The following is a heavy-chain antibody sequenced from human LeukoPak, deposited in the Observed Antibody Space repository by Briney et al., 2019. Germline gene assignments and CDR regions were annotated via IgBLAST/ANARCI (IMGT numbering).Heavy chain of an antibody. D-gene: IGHD3-10*01. J-gene: IGHJ3*02. CDR2: IYYSGST. Sequence: SETLSLTCTFSGGSISSYYWSWIRQPPGKGLEWIGYIYYSGSTNYNPSLKSRVTISVDTSKNQFSLKLSSVTAADTAVYYCAGHLWFGESIDAFDIWGQGTMVTVSS. CDR3: AGHLWFGESIDAFDI. V-gene: IGHV4-59*01. CDR1: GGSISSYY.